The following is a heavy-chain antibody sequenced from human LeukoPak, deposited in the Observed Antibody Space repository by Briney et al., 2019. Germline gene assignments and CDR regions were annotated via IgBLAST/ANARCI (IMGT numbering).Heavy chain of an antibody. J-gene: IGHJ2*01. CDR1: GFTFDDYS. CDR2: ISWNSGII. D-gene: IGHD6-19*01. V-gene: IGHV3-9*01. Sequence: GGSLRLSCAASGFTFDDYSMHWVRQAPGKGLEWVSGISWNSGIIDYADSVKGRFTISRDNAKNSLYLQMNSLRAEDTALYYCAKDISGSGWFHWYFDLWGRGTLVTISS. CDR3: AKDISGSGWFHWYFDL.